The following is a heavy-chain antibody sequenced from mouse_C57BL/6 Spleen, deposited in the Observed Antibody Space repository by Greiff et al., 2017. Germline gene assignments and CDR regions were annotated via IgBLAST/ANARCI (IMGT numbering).Heavy chain of an antibody. J-gene: IGHJ3*01. CDR1: GFTFSNYW. Sequence: EVKVEESGGGLVQPGGSMKLSCVASGFTFSNYWMNWVRQSPEKGLAWVAQIRLKSDNYATHYAESVKGRFTISRDDSKSSVYLQMNNLRAEDTGIYYCTAAQATFIAYWGQGTLVTVSA. CDR3: TAAQATFIAY. CDR2: IRLKSDNYAT. V-gene: IGHV6-3*01. D-gene: IGHD3-2*02.